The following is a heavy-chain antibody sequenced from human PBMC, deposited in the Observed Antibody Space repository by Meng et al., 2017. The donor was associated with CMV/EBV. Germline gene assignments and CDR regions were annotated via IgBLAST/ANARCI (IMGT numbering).Heavy chain of an antibody. CDR1: GFIFSDYY. J-gene: IGHJ3*02. V-gene: IGHV3-11*04. CDR3: VFPKGGRGDYAFDI. Sequence: GGSLRLSCAASGFIFSDYYMNWIRQAPGKGLEWVSYISSRGDIIHYADSVKGRFTLSRDNAKNSLYLQMNSLRAEDTAMYYCVFPKGGRGDYAFDIWGQGTMVTVSS. D-gene: IGHD7-27*01. CDR2: ISSRGDII.